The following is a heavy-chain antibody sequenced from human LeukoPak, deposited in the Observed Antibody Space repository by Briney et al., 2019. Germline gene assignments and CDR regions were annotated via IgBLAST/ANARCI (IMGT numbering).Heavy chain of an antibody. CDR2: IKQDGSEK. V-gene: IGHV3-7*01. J-gene: IGHJ4*02. Sequence: PGGSLRLSCAVSGFTFSSYWMSWVRQAPGKGLEWVANIKQDGSEKYYVDSVKGRFTISRDNAKNSLYLQMNSLRAEDTAVYYCARRYCSSTSCSLDYWGQGTLVTVSS. D-gene: IGHD2-2*01. CDR3: ARRYCSSTSCSLDY. CDR1: GFTFSSYW.